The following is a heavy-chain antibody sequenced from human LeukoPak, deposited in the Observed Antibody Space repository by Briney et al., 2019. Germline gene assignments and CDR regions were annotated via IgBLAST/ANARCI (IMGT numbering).Heavy chain of an antibody. Sequence: GGSLRLSCAASGFTFSSYWMSWVRQTIGKGLECVAKIREDGSETHYVDSVKGRFTISRDNARNSLFLQMNNLRAEDTAVYYCARDYRGGWNDYWGPGTLVSVSS. D-gene: IGHD1-26*01. CDR2: IREDGSET. CDR1: GFTFSSYW. V-gene: IGHV3-7*01. CDR3: ARDYRGGWNDY. J-gene: IGHJ4*02.